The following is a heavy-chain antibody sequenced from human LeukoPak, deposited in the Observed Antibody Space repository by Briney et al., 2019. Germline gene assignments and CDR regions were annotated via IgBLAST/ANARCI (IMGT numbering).Heavy chain of an antibody. Sequence: ASVKVSCKASGYTFTSYYMHRVRQAPGQGLEWMGIINPSGGSTSYAQKFQGRVTMTMDTSTSTVYMELSSLRSEDTAVYYCARDSSGSYLYYGMDVWGQGTTVTVSS. CDR2: INPSGGST. CDR3: ARDSSGSYLYYGMDV. V-gene: IGHV1-46*01. J-gene: IGHJ6*02. CDR1: GYTFTSYY. D-gene: IGHD1-26*01.